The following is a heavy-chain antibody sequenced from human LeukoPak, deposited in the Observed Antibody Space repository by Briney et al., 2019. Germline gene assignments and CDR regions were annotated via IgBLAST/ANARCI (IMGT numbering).Heavy chain of an antibody. CDR1: GFTFSSYA. J-gene: IGHJ3*02. D-gene: IGHD6-13*01. Sequence: GRSLRLSCAASGFTFSSYAMHWVRQAPGKGLEWVAVISYDGSNKYYADSVKGRFTISRDNAKNTLFLQMNSLRAEDTAVYYCASLHEGGLQQQVFDRRQDAFDIWGQGTMVTVSS. CDR3: ASLHEGGLQQQVFDRRQDAFDI. V-gene: IGHV3-30-3*01. CDR2: ISYDGSNK.